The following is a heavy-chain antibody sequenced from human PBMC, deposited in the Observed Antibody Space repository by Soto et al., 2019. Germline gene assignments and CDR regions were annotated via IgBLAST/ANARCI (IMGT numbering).Heavy chain of an antibody. V-gene: IGHV1-46*01. D-gene: IGHD2-21*02. Sequence: ASVKVSCKTSGYPFTGYFIHWVRQAPGQGLEWMGIISLYHHSTSYAQKFQGRLTVTADTSTTTVYMDLSSLTSEDSAVYRCARELYSCGGDCPYYMDYWGQGTLVTVSS. CDR1: GYPFTGYF. CDR3: ARELYSCGGDCPYYMDY. CDR2: ISLYHHST. J-gene: IGHJ4*02.